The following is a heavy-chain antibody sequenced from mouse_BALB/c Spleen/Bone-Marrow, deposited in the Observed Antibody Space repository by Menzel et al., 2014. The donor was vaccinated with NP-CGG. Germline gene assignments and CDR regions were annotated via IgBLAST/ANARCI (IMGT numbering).Heavy chain of an antibody. CDR1: GFSLTSYG. CDR3: ASPYYGNYVYAMDY. J-gene: IGHJ4*01. D-gene: IGHD2-10*01. V-gene: IGHV2-2*02. Sequence: VQLVESGPGLVQPSQSLSITCTVSGFSLTSYGVHWVRQSPGKGLEWLGVIWSGGSTDYNAAFISRLSISKDNSKSQVFFKMNSLQANDTTIYYCASPYYGNYVYAMDYWGQGTSVTGSS. CDR2: IWSGGST.